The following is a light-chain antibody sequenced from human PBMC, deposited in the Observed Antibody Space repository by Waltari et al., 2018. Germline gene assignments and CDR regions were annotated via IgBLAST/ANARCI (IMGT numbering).Light chain of an antibody. CDR3: SAFAGSNNFGV. CDR1: SRDIGGSNF. CDR2: DVN. V-gene: IGLV2-8*01. Sequence: QSALTQPPSASGSPGQSVTISCTGTSRDIGGSNFVSWYQQRPGKAPRFLIYDVNKSPSGFSVRCSGSKSGNTASLTVSGLQPDDEATYYCSAFAGSNNFGVFGGGTKLTVL. J-gene: IGLJ3*02.